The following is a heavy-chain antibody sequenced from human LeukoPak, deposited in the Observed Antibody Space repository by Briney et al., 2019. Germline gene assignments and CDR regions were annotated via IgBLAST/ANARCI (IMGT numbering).Heavy chain of an antibody. J-gene: IGHJ4*02. V-gene: IGHV3-30*02. D-gene: IGHD3-10*01. CDR2: IGYDGRNK. CDR1: GFTFSSYG. CDR3: AKDNAYYYADY. Sequence: GGSLRLSCAASGFTFSSYGIHWVRQAPGKGLEWVTFIGYDGRNKYYADSEKGRFTISRDNSKNTLYLQMNSLRAEDTAVYYCAKDNAYYYADYWGQGTLVTVSS.